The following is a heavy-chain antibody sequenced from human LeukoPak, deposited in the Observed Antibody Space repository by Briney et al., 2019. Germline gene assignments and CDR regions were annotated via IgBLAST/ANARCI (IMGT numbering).Heavy chain of an antibody. J-gene: IGHJ4*02. Sequence: APVKVSCKASGYTFTGYYIHWVRQAPGQGLEWMAWINPKSGDINYAQKFQGRVTMTGDTSISTAHMELSRLRSDDTALYYCARVGHHYDSCGYYTFDYWGQGTLVTVSS. CDR2: INPKSGDI. CDR1: GYTFTGYY. CDR3: ARVGHHYDSCGYYTFDY. D-gene: IGHD3-22*01. V-gene: IGHV1-2*02.